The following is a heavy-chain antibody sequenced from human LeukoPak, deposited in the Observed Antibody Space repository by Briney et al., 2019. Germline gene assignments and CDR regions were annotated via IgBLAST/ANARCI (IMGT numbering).Heavy chain of an antibody. J-gene: IGHJ4*02. Sequence: SETLSLTCAVYGGSFSGYYWSWIRQPPGKGLEWIGEINHSGSTNYNPSLKSRVTISVDTSKNQFSLKLSSVTAADTAVYYCARGPWGAAAGTDNFDYWGQGTLVTVSS. CDR1: GGSFSGYY. CDR3: ARGPWGAAAGTDNFDY. V-gene: IGHV4-34*01. D-gene: IGHD6-13*01. CDR2: INHSGST.